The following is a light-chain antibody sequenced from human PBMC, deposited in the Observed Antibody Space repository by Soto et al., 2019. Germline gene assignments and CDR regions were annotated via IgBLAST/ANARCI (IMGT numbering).Light chain of an antibody. Sequence: EIVLTQSPGTLSLSPGERATLSCRASQSVSSSYLAWSQQKPGQAPSLLIYGASSRATGIPDRFSGSGSGTDFTLTISRLEPEDFAVYYCQQYGSSRWTFGQGTKVEIK. J-gene: IGKJ1*01. CDR1: QSVSSSY. CDR2: GAS. CDR3: QQYGSSRWT. V-gene: IGKV3-20*01.